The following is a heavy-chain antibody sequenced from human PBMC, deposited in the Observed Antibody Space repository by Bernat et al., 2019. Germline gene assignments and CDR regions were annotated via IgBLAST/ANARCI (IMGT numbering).Heavy chain of an antibody. CDR3: ARGRRILACSCTSCAFDY. V-gene: IGHV4-34*01. D-gene: IGHD2-2*01. Sequence: QVQLQQWGARLLKPSETWSRTCAVDGGTFSDYSWTWIRQTPGKGLEGSGGIEHTGGATYNPTLNNRAVISVDTSKSQFSLNLKSATAADSGVYFCARGRRILACSCTSCAFDYWGQGTLVTVSS. CDR1: GGTFSDYS. J-gene: IGHJ4*02. CDR2: IEHTGGA.